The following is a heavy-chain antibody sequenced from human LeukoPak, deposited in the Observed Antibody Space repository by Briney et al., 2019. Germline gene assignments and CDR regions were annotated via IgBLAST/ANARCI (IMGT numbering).Heavy chain of an antibody. V-gene: IGHV1-3*01. Sequence: ASVKVSCKASGYTFTSYAMHWVRQAPGQRLEWMGWINAGNGNTKYSQKFQGRVTITRDTSASTAYMELSSLRSEDTAVYYCARDGSTTVTSSYYFDYWGQGTLVTVSS. CDR3: ARDGSTTVTSSYYFDY. CDR1: GYTFTSYA. D-gene: IGHD4-17*01. J-gene: IGHJ4*02. CDR2: INAGNGNT.